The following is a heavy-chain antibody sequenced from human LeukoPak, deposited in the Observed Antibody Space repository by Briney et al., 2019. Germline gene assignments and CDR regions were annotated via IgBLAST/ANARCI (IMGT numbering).Heavy chain of an antibody. J-gene: IGHJ4*02. Sequence: GASVKVSCKAYPYTFTSYDINWVRQATGQGLKWMGWMNPNSGNTGYAQKFQGGVTMTRNTSISTAYMELSSLRSEDTAVYYCARGQSGWHGLDFDYWGQGTLVTVT. CDR1: PYTFTSYD. D-gene: IGHD6-19*01. CDR3: ARGQSGWHGLDFDY. CDR2: MNPNSGNT. V-gene: IGHV1-8*01.